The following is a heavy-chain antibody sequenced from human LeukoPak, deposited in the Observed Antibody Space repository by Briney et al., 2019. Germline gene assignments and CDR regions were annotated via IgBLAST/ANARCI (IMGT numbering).Heavy chain of an antibody. CDR1: GFTFSSYW. CDR2: IKQDGSEK. Sequence: GSLRLSCAASGFTFSSYWMSWVRQAPGKGLEWVANIKQDGSEKYYVDSVKGRFTISRDNAKNSLYLQMNSLRAEDTAVYYCARLVVPAAMPRAFDIWGQGTMVTVSS. J-gene: IGHJ3*02. D-gene: IGHD2-2*01. V-gene: IGHV3-7*01. CDR3: ARLVVPAAMPRAFDI.